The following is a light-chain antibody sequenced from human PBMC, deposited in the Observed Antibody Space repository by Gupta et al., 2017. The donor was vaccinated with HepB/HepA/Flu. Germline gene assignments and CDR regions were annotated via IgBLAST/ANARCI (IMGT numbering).Light chain of an antibody. CDR2: DVT. CDR3: GSYAGNLV. Sequence: QSALTQPPSVSGSPEQSVTISCTGTISTVGAYNYVSWYQQHSGKAPKLIIFDVTKRPPGVPNRFSGSKSGNTASLTLSGSKAEDEADYYCGSYAGNLVFGGGTKLTV. V-gene: IGLV2-11*01. CDR1: ISTVGAYNY. J-gene: IGLJ2*01.